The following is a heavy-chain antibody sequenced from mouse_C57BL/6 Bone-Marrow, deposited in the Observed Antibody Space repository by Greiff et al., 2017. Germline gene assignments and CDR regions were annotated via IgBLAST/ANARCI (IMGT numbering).Heavy chain of an antibody. CDR2: ISSGGDYI. Sequence: EVHLVESGEGLVKPGGSLKLSCAASGFTFSSYAMSWVRQTPEKRLEWVAYISSGGDYIYYADTVKGRFTISRDNARNNLYLQMSSLKSEDTAMYYCTRGAYYGSFYYYAMDYWGQGTSVTVSS. CDR3: TRGAYYGSFYYYAMDY. D-gene: IGHD1-1*01. J-gene: IGHJ4*01. CDR1: GFTFSSYA. V-gene: IGHV5-9-1*02.